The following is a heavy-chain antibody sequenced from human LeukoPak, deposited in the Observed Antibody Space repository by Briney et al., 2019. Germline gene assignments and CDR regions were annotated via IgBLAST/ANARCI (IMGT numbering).Heavy chain of an antibody. V-gene: IGHV1-2*02. CDR3: ARVSVYYDSLGDFDY. J-gene: IGHJ4*02. CDR2: INPKTGGT. D-gene: IGHD3-22*01. CDR1: GYTFTGYY. Sequence: GASVKVSCKASGYTFTGYYVHWVRQAPGQGLEWMGWINPKTGGTYYAQKFQGRVTMTRDTSISTAYIALSRLRSDDTAVYYCARVSVYYDSLGDFDYWGQGTLVTVSS.